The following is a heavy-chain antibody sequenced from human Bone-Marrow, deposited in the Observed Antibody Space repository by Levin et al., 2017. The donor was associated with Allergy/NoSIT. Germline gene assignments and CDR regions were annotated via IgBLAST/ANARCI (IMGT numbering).Heavy chain of an antibody. CDR2: IYPGDSDT. J-gene: IGHJ5*02. CDR1: GYSFTSYW. Sequence: GESLKISCKGSGYSFTSYWIGWVRQMPGKGLEWMGIIYPGDSDTRYSPSFQGHVTISADKSISPASLPWSSLKASDTAMYYCARQAYGSNWFRWCDRWGQGALVTVSS. D-gene: IGHD6-13*01. V-gene: IGHV5-51*01. CDR3: ARQAYGSNWFRWCDR.